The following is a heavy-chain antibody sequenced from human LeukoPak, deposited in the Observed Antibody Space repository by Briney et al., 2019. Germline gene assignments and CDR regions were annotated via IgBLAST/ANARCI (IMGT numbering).Heavy chain of an antibody. Sequence: GGSLRLSCAASGFTFSSYAMHWVRQAPGKGLEWVAVIWYGGSNKYYADSVKGRFTISRDNSKNTLYLQMNSLRAEDTAVYYCAKAGEYSSSVGGSYFDYWGQGTLVTVSS. D-gene: IGHD6-6*01. CDR2: IWYGGSNK. V-gene: IGHV3-30*02. J-gene: IGHJ4*02. CDR3: AKAGEYSSSVGGSYFDY. CDR1: GFTFSSYA.